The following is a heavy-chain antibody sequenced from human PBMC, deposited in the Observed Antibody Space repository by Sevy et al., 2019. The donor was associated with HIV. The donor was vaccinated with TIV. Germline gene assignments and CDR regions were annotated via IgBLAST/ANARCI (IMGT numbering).Heavy chain of an antibody. J-gene: IGHJ3*02. CDR1: GFTFSSYA. Sequence: GGSLRLSYAASGFTFSSYAMHWVRQAPGKGLEWVAVISYDGSNNYYADSVKGRFTISRDNSKNTLYLQMNSLRAEDTAVYYCARCRSITMVRGVIGTNDAFDIWGQGTMVTVSS. CDR2: ISYDGSNN. D-gene: IGHD3-10*01. V-gene: IGHV3-30-3*01. CDR3: ARCRSITMVRGVIGTNDAFDI.